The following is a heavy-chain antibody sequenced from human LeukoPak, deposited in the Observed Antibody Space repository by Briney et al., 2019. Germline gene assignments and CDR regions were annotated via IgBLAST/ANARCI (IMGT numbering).Heavy chain of an antibody. D-gene: IGHD3-22*01. J-gene: IGHJ1*01. Sequence: SETLSLTCIVSGDSIRRYYWSWIRQPPGKGLEWIGYIYHSGSTDSNPSLKSRVTISVDTSKNQFSLKLSSVTAADTAVYYCARGMHYYGSRGYYNAWGQGTLVTVSS. CDR1: GDSIRRYY. CDR2: IYHSGST. V-gene: IGHV4-59*01. CDR3: ARGMHYYGSRGYYNA.